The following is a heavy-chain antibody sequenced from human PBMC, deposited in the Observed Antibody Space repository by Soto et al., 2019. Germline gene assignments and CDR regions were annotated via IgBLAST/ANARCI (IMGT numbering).Heavy chain of an antibody. V-gene: IGHV1-18*01. D-gene: IGHD3-3*01. J-gene: IGHJ6*03. CDR3: ARLCGYYSVDLYYYYMDV. CDR2: ISAYNGNT. CDR1: GYTFTSYG. Sequence: ASVKVSCKASGYTFTSYGISWVRQAPGQGLEWMGWISAYNGNTNYAQELQGRVTMTTDTSTSIAYMELRSLRSDDTAVYYCARLCGYYSVDLYYYYMDVWGKGTTVTVSS.